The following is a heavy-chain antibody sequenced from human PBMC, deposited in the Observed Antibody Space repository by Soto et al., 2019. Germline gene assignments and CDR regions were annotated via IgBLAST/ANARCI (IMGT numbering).Heavy chain of an antibody. CDR3: ARDLMLGLVVVTAPHQYYFDY. D-gene: IGHD2-21*02. J-gene: IGHJ4*02. CDR1: GYTFTSYA. V-gene: IGHV1-18*01. CDR2: ISAYNGNT. Sequence: ASVKVSCKASGYTFTSYAMNWVRQAPGQGLEWMGWISAYNGNTNYAQKLQGRVTMTTDTSTSTAYMELRSLRSDDTAVYYCARDLMLGLVVVTAPHQYYFDYWGQGTLVTVSS.